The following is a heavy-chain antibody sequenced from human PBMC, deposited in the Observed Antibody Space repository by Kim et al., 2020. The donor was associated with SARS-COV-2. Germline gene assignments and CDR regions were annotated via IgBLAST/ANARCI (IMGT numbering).Heavy chain of an antibody. D-gene: IGHD6-6*01. Sequence: NPSLKSRVTISVDTSKNQFSLKLSSVTAADTAVYYCARGSKQLVLWYFDLWGRGTLVTVSS. CDR3: ARGSKQLVLWYFDL. V-gene: IGHV4-34*01. J-gene: IGHJ2*01.